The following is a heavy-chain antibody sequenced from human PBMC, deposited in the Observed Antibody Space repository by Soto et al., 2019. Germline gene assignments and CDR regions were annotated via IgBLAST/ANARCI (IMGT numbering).Heavy chain of an antibody. CDR1: GGSFSGYY. Sequence: QVQLQQWGAGLLKPSETLSLTCAVYGGSFSGYYWSWIRQPPGKGLEWIGEINHSGSTNYNPSLKSRVTISVDTSKNQFSLKLSSVTAADTAVYYCARAGEAAAGTDYWGQGTLVTVSS. CDR2: INHSGST. J-gene: IGHJ4*02. V-gene: IGHV4-34*01. CDR3: ARAGEAAAGTDY. D-gene: IGHD6-13*01.